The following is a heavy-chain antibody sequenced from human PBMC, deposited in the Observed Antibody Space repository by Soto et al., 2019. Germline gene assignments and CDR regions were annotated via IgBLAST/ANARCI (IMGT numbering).Heavy chain of an antibody. J-gene: IGHJ5*02. Sequence: QVQLVQSGAEVKKPGSSVKVSCKASGGTFSTYTITWVRQAPGQGLEWMGRIIPIIGIINYAQEFQGRVTITADKFTGTAYMELTRLRSADTAVYYCAGDPDSHYNDSHASSYPWGQGTLVTVSS. CDR2: IIPIIGII. CDR3: AGDPDSHYNDSHASSYP. V-gene: IGHV1-69*08. D-gene: IGHD3-22*01. CDR1: GGTFSTYT.